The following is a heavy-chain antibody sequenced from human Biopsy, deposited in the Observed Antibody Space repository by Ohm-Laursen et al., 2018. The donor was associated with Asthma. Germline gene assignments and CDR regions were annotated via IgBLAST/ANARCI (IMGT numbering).Heavy chain of an antibody. V-gene: IGHV3-15*01. CDR2: IKSKTDGGTT. Sequence: SLRLSCSASGFTFGGYAMSWARQAPGKGLEWVGRIKSKTDGGTTDYAAPVKGRFTISRDDSKNTLYLQMNSLKTEDTAVYYCTTGFWWTFDYWGQGTLVTVSS. J-gene: IGHJ4*02. CDR3: TTGFWWTFDY. D-gene: IGHD3-16*01. CDR1: GFTFGGYA.